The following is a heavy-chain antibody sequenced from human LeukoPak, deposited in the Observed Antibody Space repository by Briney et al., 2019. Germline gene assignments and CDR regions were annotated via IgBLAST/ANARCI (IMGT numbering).Heavy chain of an antibody. CDR2: INPNSGGT. CDR1: GYTFTSYY. CDR3: ARSLVIQLWQYHDY. V-gene: IGHV1-2*02. D-gene: IGHD5-18*01. J-gene: IGHJ4*02. Sequence: ASVKVSCKASGYTFTSYYMHWVRQAPGQGLEWMGWINPNSGGTNYAQKFQGRVTMTRDTSISTAYMELSRLRSDDTAVYYCARSLVIQLWQYHDYWGQGTLVTVSS.